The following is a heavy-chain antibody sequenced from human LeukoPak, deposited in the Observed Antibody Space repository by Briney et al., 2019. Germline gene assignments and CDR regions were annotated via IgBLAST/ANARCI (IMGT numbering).Heavy chain of an antibody. CDR3: ARGQLVGFWFDP. J-gene: IGHJ5*02. V-gene: IGHV1-8*01. CDR2: MSPNSGNT. Sequence: ASVKVSCRASGYTFTSYDINWVRQATGQGLEWMGWMSPNSGNTGYAQKFQGRVTMTRNTSISTAYMELSSLRSEDTAVYYCARGQLVGFWFDPWGQGTLVTVSS. CDR1: GYTFTSYD. D-gene: IGHD6-6*01.